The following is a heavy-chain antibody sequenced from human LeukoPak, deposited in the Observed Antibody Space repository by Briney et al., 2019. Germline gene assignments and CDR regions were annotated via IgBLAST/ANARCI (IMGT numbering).Heavy chain of an antibody. V-gene: IGHV4-30-4*08. D-gene: IGHD2-15*01. CDR1: GGSISSGDYY. CDR3: ASYIVVVVAAADHFDY. CDR2: SYYSGST. J-gene: IGHJ4*02. Sequence: PSQTLSLTCTVSGGSISSGDYYWSWIRQPPGKGLEWIGYSYYSGSTYYNPSLKSRVTISVDTSKNQFSLKLSSVTAADTAVYYCASYIVVVVAAADHFDYWGQGTLVTVSS.